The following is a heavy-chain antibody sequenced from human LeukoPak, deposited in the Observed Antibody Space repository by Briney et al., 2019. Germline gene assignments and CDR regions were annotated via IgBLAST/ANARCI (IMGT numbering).Heavy chain of an antibody. CDR2: ISGGGGST. Sequence: GGSLRLSCAASGFTFSSYAMSWVRQAPGKGLEWVSAISGGGGSTYYADSVKGRLTISRDNSKNTLYLQMNRLRAEDTAVYYCAKDPRYSCGWYPEYFHHWGQGTLVTVSS. V-gene: IGHV3-23*01. J-gene: IGHJ1*01. D-gene: IGHD6-19*01. CDR3: AKDPRYSCGWYPEYFHH. CDR1: GFTFSSYA.